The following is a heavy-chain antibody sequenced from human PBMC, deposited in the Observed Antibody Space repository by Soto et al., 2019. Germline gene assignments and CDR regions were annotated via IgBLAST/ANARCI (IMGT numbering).Heavy chain of an antibody. CDR1: GGTFSDYA. CDR3: ALDTPAASPNDY. D-gene: IGHD6-25*01. J-gene: IGHJ4*02. Sequence: SVKVSCKTSGGTFSDYAISWVRQAPGQGLEWMGWIIPFFVTTNYAQKFQGRVTITTDTSTNTAYMELRSLRFDDTAVYFCALDTPAASPNDYSGKATLVTVSS. V-gene: IGHV1-69*05. CDR2: IIPFFVTT.